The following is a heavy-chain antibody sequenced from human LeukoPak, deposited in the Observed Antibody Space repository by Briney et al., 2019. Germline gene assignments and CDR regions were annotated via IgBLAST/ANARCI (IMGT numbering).Heavy chain of an antibody. CDR2: IKQDGSEK. CDR1: GFTFSSYW. Sequence: GGSLRLSCAASGFTFSSYWMSWVRQAPGKGQEWVANIKQDGSEKYYVDSVKGRFTIPRDNAKNSLYLQMNSLRAEDTAVYYCARGASGWYWGLDYWGQGTLVTVSS. D-gene: IGHD6-19*01. CDR3: ARGASGWYWGLDY. V-gene: IGHV3-7*01. J-gene: IGHJ4*02.